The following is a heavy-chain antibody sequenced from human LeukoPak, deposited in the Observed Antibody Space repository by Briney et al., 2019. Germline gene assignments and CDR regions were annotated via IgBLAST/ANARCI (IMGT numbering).Heavy chain of an antibody. CDR3: AKGRMSTGSNWFDP. CDR1: GFTFNSYG. Sequence: GRSLRLSCAASGFTFNSYGMHWVRQAPGKGLEWVAVIWYDGSNKYYADSVKGRFTISRDNSKNTLYLQMNSLRAEDTAVYYCAKGRMSTGSNWFDPWGQGTLVTVSS. D-gene: IGHD1-1*01. J-gene: IGHJ5*02. V-gene: IGHV3-33*06. CDR2: IWYDGSNK.